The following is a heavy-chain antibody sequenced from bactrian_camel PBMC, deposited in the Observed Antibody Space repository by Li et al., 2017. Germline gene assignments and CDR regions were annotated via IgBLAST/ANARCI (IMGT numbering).Heavy chain of an antibody. CDR2: INTCGGTT. CDR3: VADRPITVSGEIRCSESPAFDY. D-gene: IGHD7*01. J-gene: IGHJ4*01. Sequence: VQPVESGGGSVQPGGSLRLSCVVSGFIFSSHAMSWVRQAPGKGLEWVSSINTCGGTTYYADSVKGRFTFSRDNAENTVYLQMNSLKPEDTAMYYCVADRPITVSGEIRCSESPAFDYWGQGTQVTVS. CDR1: GFIFSSHA. V-gene: IGHV3S35*01.